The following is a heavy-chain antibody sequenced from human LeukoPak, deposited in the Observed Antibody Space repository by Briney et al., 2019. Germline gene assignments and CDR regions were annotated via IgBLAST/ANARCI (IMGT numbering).Heavy chain of an antibody. CDR2: VDYSGSA. CDR3: ARVLSTGVGGRGYVDY. D-gene: IGHD3-16*01. J-gene: IGHJ4*02. Sequence: SETLSLTCTLSGGSINDYTYYWGWIRQPPGKGLEWIVSVDYSGSANYSPSLKSRVTTSLDASKNQLSLKVNSVPAADTGVYFCARVLSTGVGGRGYVDYWGQGTLVTVSS. CDR1: GGSINDYTYY. V-gene: IGHV4-39*07.